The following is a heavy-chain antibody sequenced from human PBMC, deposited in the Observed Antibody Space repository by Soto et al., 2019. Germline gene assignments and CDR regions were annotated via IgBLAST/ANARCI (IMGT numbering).Heavy chain of an antibody. CDR1: GGTFSSYA. CDR3: ARGSIGDSSGYYYYYYGMDV. V-gene: IGHV1-69*12. J-gene: IGHJ6*02. CDR2: IIPIFGTA. Sequence: QVQLVQSGAEVKKPGSSVKVSCKASGGTFSSYAISWVRQAPGQGLEWMGGIIPIFGTANYAQKFQGRVTITADESTSTAYMELSSPRSEDTAVYYCARGSIGDSSGYYYYYYGMDVWGQGTTVTVSS. D-gene: IGHD3-22*01.